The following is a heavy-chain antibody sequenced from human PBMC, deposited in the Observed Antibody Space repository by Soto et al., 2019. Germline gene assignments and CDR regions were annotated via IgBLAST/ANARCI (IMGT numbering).Heavy chain of an antibody. V-gene: IGHV1-69*13. D-gene: IGHD6-25*01. CDR2: IIPIFGTA. J-gene: IGHJ6*04. Sequence: SVKVSCKASGGTFSSYAISWVRQAPGQGLEWMGGIIPIFGTANYAQKFQGRVTITADESTSTAYMELSCLRSEDTAVYYCAREGPRSGANSYYCGIGGWRRRTRGAVAS. CDR1: GGTFSSYA. CDR3: AREGPRSGANSYYCGIGG.